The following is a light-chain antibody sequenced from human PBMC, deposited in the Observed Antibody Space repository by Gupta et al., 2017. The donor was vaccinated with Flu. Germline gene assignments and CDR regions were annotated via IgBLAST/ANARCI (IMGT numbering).Light chain of an antibody. CDR3: QQDDNVSMT. CDR2: DAA. V-gene: IGKV1-33*01. J-gene: IGKJ5*01. Sequence: PSSLSASVGDRVTIACQASQDIGGYLNWYQHKPGKAPKLLIYDAANEETGAPSRFSGSGSGTEFTFTIGSLQPEDIATYYCQQDDNVSMTFGQGTRLEIK. CDR1: QDIGGY.